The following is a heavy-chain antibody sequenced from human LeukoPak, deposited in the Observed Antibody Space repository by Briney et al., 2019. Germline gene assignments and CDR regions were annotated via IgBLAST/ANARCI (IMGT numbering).Heavy chain of an antibody. CDR1: GFTFGDYG. Sequence: PGGSLRLSCTASGFTFGDYGMSWFRQAPGEGLEWVGFIRSEAHDTTPQYGASVQGRFTISKDDSRRIAFLQMSSLKTEDTAVYYCSRPAGYDFILEYWGQETLVTVSS. CDR2: IRSEAHDTTP. J-gene: IGHJ4*02. D-gene: IGHD5-12*01. CDR3: SRPAGYDFILEY. V-gene: IGHV3-49*03.